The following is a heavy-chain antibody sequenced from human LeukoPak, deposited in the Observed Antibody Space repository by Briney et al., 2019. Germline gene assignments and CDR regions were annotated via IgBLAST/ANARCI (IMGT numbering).Heavy chain of an antibody. Sequence: GGSLTLSCAASGFTFSSYSMNWVRQAPGKGLEWVSSISSSSSYIYYADSVKGRFTISRDNAKNSLYLQMSSLRAEDTAVYYCARDGGQLLYYFDYWGQGTLVTVSS. J-gene: IGHJ4*02. CDR1: GFTFSSYS. CDR3: ARDGGQLLYYFDY. V-gene: IGHV3-21*01. D-gene: IGHD6-13*01. CDR2: ISSSSSYI.